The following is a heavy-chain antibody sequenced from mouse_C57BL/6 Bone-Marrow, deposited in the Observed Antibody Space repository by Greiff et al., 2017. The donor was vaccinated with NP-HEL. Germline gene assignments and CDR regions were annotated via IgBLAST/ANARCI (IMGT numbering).Heavy chain of an antibody. D-gene: IGHD1-1*01. Sequence: VQLQQSGPELVKPGASVKMSCKASGYTFTDYYMNWVKQSHGKSLEWIGDINPNNGGTSYNQKFKGKATLTVDKSSSTAYMELRSLTSEDSAVYYCARRSFITTVHFDYWGQGTTLTVSS. V-gene: IGHV1-26*01. CDR3: ARRSFITTVHFDY. CDR1: GYTFTDYY. CDR2: INPNNGGT. J-gene: IGHJ2*01.